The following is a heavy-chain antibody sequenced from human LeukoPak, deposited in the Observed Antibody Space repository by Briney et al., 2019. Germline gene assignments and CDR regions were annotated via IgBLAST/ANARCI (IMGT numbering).Heavy chain of an antibody. D-gene: IGHD6-13*01. J-gene: IGHJ4*02. CDR1: GASVSSYY. Sequence: SESLSLTCTVSGASVSSYYWSWIRQPPGKGLEWIGHIHFSGSTNYNPSLKSRVTISVDNSKNQFSLKLTSVTAADTAVFYCARLVGSSWLALDYWGQGTLVTVSS. V-gene: IGHV4-59*08. CDR3: ARLVGSSWLALDY. CDR2: IHFSGST.